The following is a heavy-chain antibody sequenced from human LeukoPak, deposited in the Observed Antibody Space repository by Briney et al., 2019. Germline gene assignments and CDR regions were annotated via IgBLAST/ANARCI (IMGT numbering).Heavy chain of an antibody. CDR1: GFTFSSYA. J-gene: IGHJ4*02. D-gene: IGHD6-6*01. V-gene: IGHV3-7*01. Sequence: GGSLRLSCAASGFTFSSYAMSWVRQAPGKGLEWVANIKQDGSERHYVDSVKGRFTISRDNAKNSLSLQMNSLRVEDTAVYYCVTRPDYWGQGTLVTVSS. CDR2: IKQDGSER. CDR3: VTRPDY.